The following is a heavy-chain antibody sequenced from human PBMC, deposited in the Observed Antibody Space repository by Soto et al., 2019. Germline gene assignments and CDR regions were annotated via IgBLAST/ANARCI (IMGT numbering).Heavy chain of an antibody. CDR1: GGTFSSYA. V-gene: IGHV1-69*12. D-gene: IGHD3-22*01. CDR2: IIPIFGTA. Sequence: QVQLVQSGAEVKKPGSSVKVSCKASGGTFSSYAITWVRQAPGQVLERMGGIIPIFGTANYAQKFQGRVTITADESTSTAYMELSSLRSEDTAVYYCARDRGPSSGYYPYWFDPWGQGTLVTVSS. CDR3: ARDRGPSSGYYPYWFDP. J-gene: IGHJ5*02.